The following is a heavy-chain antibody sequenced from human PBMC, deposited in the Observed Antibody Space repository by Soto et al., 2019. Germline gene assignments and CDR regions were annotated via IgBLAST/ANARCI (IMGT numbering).Heavy chain of an antibody. CDR3: ARALGQLGFDY. CDR1: GFTFSSYA. Sequence: GGSLRLSCAASGFTFSSYAMHWVRQAPGKGLEWVAVISYDGSNKYYADSVKGRFTISRDNSKNTLYLQMNSLRAEDTAVYYCARALGQLGFDYWGQGTLVTVSS. CDR2: ISYDGSNK. V-gene: IGHV3-30-3*01. D-gene: IGHD6-6*01. J-gene: IGHJ4*02.